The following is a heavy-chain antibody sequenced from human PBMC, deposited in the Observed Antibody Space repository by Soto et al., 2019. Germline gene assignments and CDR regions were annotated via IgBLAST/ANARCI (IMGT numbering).Heavy chain of an antibody. V-gene: IGHV1-18*01. CDR1: GYTFTSYG. D-gene: IGHD6-19*01. Sequence: ASVKVSCKASGYTFTSYGISWVRQAPGQGLEWMGWISAYNGNTNYAQKLQGRVTMTTDTSTSTAYMELRSLRSDDTAVYYCARVRSQQWLFRFDPWGQGTLVTVSS. J-gene: IGHJ5*02. CDR3: ARVRSQQWLFRFDP. CDR2: ISAYNGNT.